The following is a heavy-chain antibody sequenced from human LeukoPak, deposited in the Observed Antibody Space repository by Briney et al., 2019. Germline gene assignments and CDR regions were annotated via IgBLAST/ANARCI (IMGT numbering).Heavy chain of an antibody. J-gene: IGHJ4*02. CDR1: GGSFSGYY. Sequence: SETLSLTCAVYGGSFSGYYWSWIRQPPGKGLEWIGEINHSGSTNYNPSLKSRVTISVDTSKNQFSLKLSSVTAADTAVYYCARVGGFGYSYGLRGYYFDYWGQGTLVTVSS. V-gene: IGHV4-34*01. CDR2: INHSGST. D-gene: IGHD5-18*01. CDR3: ARVGGFGYSYGLRGYYFDY.